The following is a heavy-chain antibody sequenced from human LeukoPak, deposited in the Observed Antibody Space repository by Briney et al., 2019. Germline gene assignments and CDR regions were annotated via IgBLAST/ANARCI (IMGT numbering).Heavy chain of an antibody. V-gene: IGHV3-21*01. CDR3: ARDNKVFWSGYSPPTHMDV. Sequence: GGSLRLSCAASGFTFSSYSMNWVRQAPGKGLEWVSSISSGSSYIYYADSVKGRFTISRDNAKNSLYLQMNSLRAEDTAVYYCARDNKVFWSGYSPPTHMDVWGKGTTVTVSS. CDR2: ISSGSSYI. D-gene: IGHD3-3*01. J-gene: IGHJ6*03. CDR1: GFTFSSYS.